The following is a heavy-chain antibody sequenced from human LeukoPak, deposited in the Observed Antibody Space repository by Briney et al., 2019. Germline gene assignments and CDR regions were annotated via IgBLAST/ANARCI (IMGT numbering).Heavy chain of an antibody. CDR2: IYTSGST. D-gene: IGHD2-15*01. J-gene: IGHJ6*02. V-gene: IGHV4-61*02. CDR3: ARGPRGYCSGGSCYSRYYGMDV. CDR1: GGSISSGSYY. Sequence: PSETLSLTCTVSGGSISSGSYYWSWIRQPAGKGLEWIGRIYTSGSTNYNPSLKSRVTISVDTSKNQFSLKLSSVTAADTAVYYCARGPRGYCSGGSCYSRYYGMDVWGQGTTVTVSS.